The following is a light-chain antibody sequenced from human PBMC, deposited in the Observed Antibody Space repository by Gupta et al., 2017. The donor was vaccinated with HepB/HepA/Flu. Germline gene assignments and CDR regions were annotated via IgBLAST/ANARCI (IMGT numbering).Light chain of an antibody. J-gene: IGKJ1*01. Sequence: EIVLTQSPGTLSLSPGERVTLSCRASQSVTSSYLAWYQQKPGQAPRLLIYGASSRATGIPDRFSGSGSGTDFTLTISRLEPEDFAVYYCQQYGNSPWTFGQGTXVAIK. CDR1: QSVTSSY. V-gene: IGKV3-20*01. CDR3: QQYGNSPWT. CDR2: GAS.